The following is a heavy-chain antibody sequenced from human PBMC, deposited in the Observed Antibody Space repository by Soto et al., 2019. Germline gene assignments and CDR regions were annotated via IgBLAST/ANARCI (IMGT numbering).Heavy chain of an antibody. CDR3: ARGSGWYDY. CDR1: GGSISSSSYY. V-gene: IGHV4-39*01. Sequence: SETLSLTCTVSGGSISSSSYYWGWIRQPPGKGLEWIGSIYYSGSTYYNPSLKSRVTISVDTSKNQFSLKLSSVTAADTAVYYCARGSGWYDYWGQGTLVTSPQ. CDR2: IYYSGST. J-gene: IGHJ4*02. D-gene: IGHD6-19*01.